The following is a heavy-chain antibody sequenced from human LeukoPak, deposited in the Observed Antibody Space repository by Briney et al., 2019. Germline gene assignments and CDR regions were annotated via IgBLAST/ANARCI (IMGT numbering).Heavy chain of an antibody. CDR2: IKQDGSEK. Sequence: GGSLRLSCVASGFTFSSYWMSWVRQAPGKGLEWVANIKQDGSEKYYVDSVKGRLTISRDNAKNSLFLQMNSLRAEDTAVYYCARGWGDCTTVSCYTGGDVFDMWGQGTMVTVSS. V-gene: IGHV3-7*01. J-gene: IGHJ3*02. CDR3: ARGWGDCTTVSCYTGGDVFDM. CDR1: GFTFSSYW. D-gene: IGHD2-2*02.